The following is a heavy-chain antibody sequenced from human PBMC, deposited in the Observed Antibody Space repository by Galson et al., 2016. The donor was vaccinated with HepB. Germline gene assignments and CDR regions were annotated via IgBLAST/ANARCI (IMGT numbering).Heavy chain of an antibody. Sequence: SVKVSCKASGYTFTDYYIHWVRQAPGQGLEWLGWINPNSGGTHSTQTFQGRFTMTRDTSINTVYMELSRLRFDVTAVYYCARVWLVRWSYNWFDPWGQGTLVTVSS. CDR1: GYTFTDYY. CDR3: ARVWLVRWSYNWFDP. CDR2: INPNSGGT. D-gene: IGHD6-19*01. V-gene: IGHV1-2*02. J-gene: IGHJ5*02.